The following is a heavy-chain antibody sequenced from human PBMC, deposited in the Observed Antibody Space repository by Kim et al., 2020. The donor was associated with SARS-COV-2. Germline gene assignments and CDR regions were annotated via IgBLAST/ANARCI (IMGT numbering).Heavy chain of an antibody. CDR3: ARRAPKAGYSYGYLTAGAFDI. J-gene: IGHJ3*02. V-gene: IGHV4-39*07. Sequence: SETLSLTCTVSGGSISSSSYYLGWIRQPPGKGLEWIGSIYYSGSTYYNPSLTSRATISVDTSKNQFSLKLSSVTAADTAVYYCARRAPKAGYSYGYLTAGAFDIWGQGTMVTVSS. CDR1: GGSISSSSYY. CDR2: IYYSGST. D-gene: IGHD5-18*01.